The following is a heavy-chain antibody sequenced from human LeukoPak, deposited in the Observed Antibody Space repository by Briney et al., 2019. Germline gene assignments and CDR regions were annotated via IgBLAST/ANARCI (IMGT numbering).Heavy chain of an antibody. CDR2: IRYDGSNK. CDR1: GFTFSIYG. V-gene: IGHV3-30*02. D-gene: IGHD3-10*01. Sequence: GGSLRLSCVASGFTFSIYGMHWVRQAPGKGLEWVAFIRYDGSNKYYADSVKGRFTISRDNSKNTLYLQVNSLRDEDTAMYYCAKEARAMFRGIISSYFEHWGQGTLVTVSS. CDR3: AKEARAMFRGIISSYFEH. J-gene: IGHJ4*02.